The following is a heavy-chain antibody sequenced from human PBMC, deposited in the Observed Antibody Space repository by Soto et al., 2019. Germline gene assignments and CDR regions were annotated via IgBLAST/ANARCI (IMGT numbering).Heavy chain of an antibody. J-gene: IGHJ4*02. Sequence: CGFSLSKRKMCVNWIRQPPGKALEWLARIDWDADKYYSASLKTRLTISRDTSKSQVVLTMTNMDPVDTATYYCARIKPESSGQNFFDYWGQGTLVTVSS. V-gene: IGHV2-70*11. CDR1: GFSLSKRKMC. CDR3: ARIKPESSGQNFFDY. D-gene: IGHD3-22*01. CDR2: IDWDADK.